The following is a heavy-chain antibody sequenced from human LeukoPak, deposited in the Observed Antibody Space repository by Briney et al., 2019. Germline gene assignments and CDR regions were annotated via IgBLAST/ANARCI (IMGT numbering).Heavy chain of an antibody. CDR2: INPSGGST. V-gene: IGHV1-46*01. Sequence: ASVKVSCKASGYTFTSYYMHWVRQAPGQGLEWMGIINPSGGSTSYAQKFQGRVTMTRDTSTSTVYMELSSLRSEDTTVYYCARDRGPYSSDDVFDIGGKGTMVTVSS. CDR3: ARDRGPYSSDDVFDI. D-gene: IGHD6-19*01. J-gene: IGHJ3*02. CDR1: GYTFTSYY.